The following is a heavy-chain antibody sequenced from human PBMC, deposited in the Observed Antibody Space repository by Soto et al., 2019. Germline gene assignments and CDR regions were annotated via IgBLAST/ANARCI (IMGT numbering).Heavy chain of an antibody. CDR2: ISAYNGNT. CDR1: GYTFTSYG. Sequence: QVQLVHSGAEVKKPGASVKVSCKASGYTFTSYGISWVRQAPGQGLEWMGWISAYNGNTNYAQKLQGRVTMTTDTSTSTAYMELRSLRSDDTAVYYCARNKYYYDSSGYSPFDYWGQGTLVTVSS. CDR3: ARNKYYYDSSGYSPFDY. D-gene: IGHD3-22*01. V-gene: IGHV1-18*01. J-gene: IGHJ4*02.